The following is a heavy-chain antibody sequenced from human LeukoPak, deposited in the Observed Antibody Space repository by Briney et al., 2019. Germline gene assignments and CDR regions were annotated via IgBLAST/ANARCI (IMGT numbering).Heavy chain of an antibody. V-gene: IGHV1-2*02. D-gene: IGHD6-13*01. J-gene: IGHJ4*02. CDR2: INPNSGGT. Sequence: ASVKVSCKASGYTFTGYYMHWVRQAPGQGLEWMGWINPNSGGTNYAQKFQGRVTMTRDTSISTAYMELSRLRSDDTAVYYCAREWDSSSNFDYWGQGTLVTVSS. CDR3: AREWDSSSNFDY. CDR1: GYTFTGYY.